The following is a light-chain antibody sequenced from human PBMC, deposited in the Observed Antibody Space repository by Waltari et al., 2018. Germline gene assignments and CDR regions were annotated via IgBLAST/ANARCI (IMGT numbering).Light chain of an antibody. CDR2: DNN. V-gene: IGLV1-51*01. Sequence: QSVLTQPPSVSAAPGQKVTISCSGSSSNIGNNYVSWYQQPPGTAPKLLIYDNNRRPSGIPDRFSGSKSGTSATLGITGLQTGDEADYYCAAWDDSLNGLVFGGGTKLTVL. CDR3: AAWDDSLNGLV. CDR1: SSNIGNNY. J-gene: IGLJ3*02.